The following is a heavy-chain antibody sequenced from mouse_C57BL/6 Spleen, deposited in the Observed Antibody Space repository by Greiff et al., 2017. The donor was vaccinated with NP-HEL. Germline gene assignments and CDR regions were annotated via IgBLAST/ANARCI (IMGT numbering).Heavy chain of an antibody. CDR3: ARMVYDGYYGY. CDR2: IDPSDSET. CDR1: GYTFTSYW. J-gene: IGHJ2*01. Sequence: QVQLKQPGAELVRPGSSVKLSCKASGYTFTSYWMHWVKQRPIQGLEWIGNIDPSDSETHYNQKFKDKATLTVDKSSSTAYMQLSSLTSEDSAVYYCARMVYDGYYGYWGQGTTLTVSS. V-gene: IGHV1-52*01. D-gene: IGHD2-3*01.